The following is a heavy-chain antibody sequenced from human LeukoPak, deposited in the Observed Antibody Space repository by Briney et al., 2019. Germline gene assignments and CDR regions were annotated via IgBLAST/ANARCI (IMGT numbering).Heavy chain of an antibody. V-gene: IGHV4-34*01. CDR2: VNHNGYT. Sequence: PSETLSLTCGVSGTSFTSYYWSWIRQTPGKGLEWIGEVNHNGYTNMNPSLKSRVTISVDTSKNQFSLMMTSVTAADTAVYFCARMTTGHDYWGRGTLVTVSS. CDR3: ARMTTGHDY. J-gene: IGHJ4*02. CDR1: GTSFTSYY. D-gene: IGHD4-17*01.